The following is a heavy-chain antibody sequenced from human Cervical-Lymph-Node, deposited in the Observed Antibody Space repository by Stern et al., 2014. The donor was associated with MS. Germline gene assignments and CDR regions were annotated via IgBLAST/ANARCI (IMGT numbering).Heavy chain of an antibody. Sequence: VQLVQSGAEVKKPGASVKVSCNAFGYTFTHYYIHWVRQVPGQGLQWMGMINPRSGSTNYAQNFQGRVSVTRDTSTSTVDMEMSSLRSDDTAVYYCVRGSYSSLDYWGQGTLVTVSS. CDR1: GYTFTHYY. CDR2: INPRSGST. D-gene: IGHD6-13*01. V-gene: IGHV1-46*01. J-gene: IGHJ4*02. CDR3: VRGSYSSLDY.